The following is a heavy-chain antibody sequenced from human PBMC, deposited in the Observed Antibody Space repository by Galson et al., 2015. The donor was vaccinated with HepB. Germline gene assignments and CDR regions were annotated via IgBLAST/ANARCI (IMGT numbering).Heavy chain of an antibody. V-gene: IGHV1-46*04. CDR1: GYTFTSYY. CDR3: ARAVDSSSWPYYFDY. J-gene: IGHJ4*02. Sequence: SVKVSCKASGYTFTSYYMHWMRQAPGQGLEWMGIINPSGGSTSYAQKLQGRVTMTRDTSTSTVYMELSSLRSEDTAVYYCARAVDSSSWPYYFDYWGQGTLVTVSS. D-gene: IGHD6-13*01. CDR2: INPSGGST.